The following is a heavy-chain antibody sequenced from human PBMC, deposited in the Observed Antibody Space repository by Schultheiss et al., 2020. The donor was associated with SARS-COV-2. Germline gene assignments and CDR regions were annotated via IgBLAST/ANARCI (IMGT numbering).Heavy chain of an antibody. J-gene: IGHJ4*02. D-gene: IGHD1-26*01. CDR2: IYYSGST. CDR1: GYSISSGYY. Sequence: SETLSLTCAVSGYSISSGYYWGWIRQPPGKGLEWIGYIYYSGSTYYNPSLKSRVTISVDTSKNQFSLKLSSVTAADTAVYYCASASDNYLLDSWGQGTLVTVSS. V-gene: IGHV4-38-2*01. CDR3: ASASDNYLLDS.